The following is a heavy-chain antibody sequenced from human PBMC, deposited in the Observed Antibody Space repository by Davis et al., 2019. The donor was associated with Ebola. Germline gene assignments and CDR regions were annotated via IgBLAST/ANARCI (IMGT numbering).Heavy chain of an antibody. V-gene: IGHV4-59*01. CDR1: GGSISRYY. D-gene: IGHD1-7*01. J-gene: IGHJ4*02. CDR2: ISYSGNT. CDR3: ANLNWNYGRSRYFDS. Sequence: PSETLSLTCAVSGGSISRYYWRWIRQPPGKGLDWIGYISYSGNTKYKPSLKSPVTISSDTSKNQFSRKLTSVTAADTAVYYCANLNWNYGRSRYFDSWGQGTLVTVSS.